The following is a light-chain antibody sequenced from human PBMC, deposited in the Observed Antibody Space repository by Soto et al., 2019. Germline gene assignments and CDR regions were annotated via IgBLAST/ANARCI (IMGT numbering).Light chain of an antibody. CDR3: QQTFSPFVT. J-gene: IGKJ4*01. V-gene: IGKV1-39*01. Sequence: DLQMTQSPPSLSASLGDSVTITCRASEPITDFLNWYQLKPGKAPRLLIYSASNVQPGVPSRFSGSGYGTDFPLTLSGLQHEDSATYYCQQTFSPFVTFGAGTKVEV. CDR1: EPITDF. CDR2: SAS.